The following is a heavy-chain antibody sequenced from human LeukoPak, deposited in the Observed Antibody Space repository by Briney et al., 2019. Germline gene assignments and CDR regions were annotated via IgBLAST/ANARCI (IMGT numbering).Heavy chain of an antibody. CDR2: ISAYNGNT. V-gene: IGHV1-18*01. CDR1: GYTFTSYG. CDR3: ARDARAAAGTRLGAH. D-gene: IGHD6-13*01. Sequence: ASVKVSCKASGYTFTSYGISWVRQAPGQGLEWMGWISAYNGNTNYAQKLQGRVTMTTGTSTSTAYMELRSLRSDDTAVYYCARDARAAAGTRLGAHWGQGTLVTVSS. J-gene: IGHJ4*02.